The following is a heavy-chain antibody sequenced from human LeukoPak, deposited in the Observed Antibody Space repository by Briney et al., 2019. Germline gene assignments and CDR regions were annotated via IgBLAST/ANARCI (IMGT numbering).Heavy chain of an antibody. J-gene: IGHJ3*02. V-gene: IGHV4-61*10. CDR3: ARWVGATRGAFDI. D-gene: IGHD1-26*01. CDR2: IYYSGST. CDR1: GGSISSGNYY. Sequence: PSETLSLTCTVSGGSISSGNYYWSWIRQPAGKGLEWIGYIYYSGSTNYNPSLKSRVTISVDTSKNQFSLKLSSVTAADTAVYYCARWVGATRGAFDIWGQGTMVTVSS.